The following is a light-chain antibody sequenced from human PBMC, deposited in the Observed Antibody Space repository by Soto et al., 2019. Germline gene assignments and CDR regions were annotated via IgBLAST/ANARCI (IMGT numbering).Light chain of an antibody. V-gene: IGKV1-39*01. CDR1: QSISSY. Sequence: DLQMTQSPSYLSASGGDRVTSTCRSSQSISSYLNWYQQKPRKAPKLXXYAASSLQSGVQSRFSGSGSGTDFTLTISSLQPEDFATYYCQQSYSTPPITFGQGTRLEIK. CDR2: AAS. J-gene: IGKJ5*01. CDR3: QQSYSTPPIT.